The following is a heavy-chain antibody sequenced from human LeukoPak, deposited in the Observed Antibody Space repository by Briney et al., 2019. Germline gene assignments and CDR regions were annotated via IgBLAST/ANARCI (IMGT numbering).Heavy chain of an antibody. CDR3: ARDHGDFDY. CDR2: ISGRGGGI. D-gene: IGHD4-17*01. Sequence: GGSLRLSCVVSGFTFSSSAMSWVRQAPGKGLQWVSSISGRGGGIYYAESVKGRFIISGDNSKNTVYLQMNSLRAEDTAVYYCARDHGDFDYWGQGTLVTVSS. V-gene: IGHV3-23*01. J-gene: IGHJ4*02. CDR1: GFTFSSSA.